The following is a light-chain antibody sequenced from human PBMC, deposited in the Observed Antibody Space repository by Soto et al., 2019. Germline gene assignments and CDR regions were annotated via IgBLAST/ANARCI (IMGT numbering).Light chain of an antibody. J-gene: IGLJ1*01. V-gene: IGLV1-44*01. CDR1: SSNIGSNT. Sequence: QSVLTQPPSASGTPGQRVTISCSGSSSNIGSNTVNWYQQLPGTAPKLLIYSNNQRPSGVPDRFSGSKSGTSASLAISGLQSEDEADYYCAAWDESLNVFYVFGTRTKLTVL. CDR3: AAWDESLNVFYV. CDR2: SNN.